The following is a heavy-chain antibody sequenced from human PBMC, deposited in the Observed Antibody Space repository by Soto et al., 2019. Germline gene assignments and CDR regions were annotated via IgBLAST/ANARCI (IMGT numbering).Heavy chain of an antibody. V-gene: IGHV1-69*13. J-gene: IGHJ4*02. CDR1: GGTFSSYA. CDR3: ARERITIFGVVIGFDY. D-gene: IGHD3-3*01. CDR2: IIPIFGTA. Sequence: SVKVSCKASGGTFSSYAISWVRQAPGQGLEWMGGIIPIFGTANYAQKFQGRVTITADESTSTAYMELSRLRSEDTAVYYCARERITIFGVVIGFDYWGQGTLVTVSS.